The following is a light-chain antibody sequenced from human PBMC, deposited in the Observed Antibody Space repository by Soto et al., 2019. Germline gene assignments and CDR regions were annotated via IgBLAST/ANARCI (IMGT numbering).Light chain of an antibody. CDR3: QSYDSSLSGPNWV. CDR1: SSNIGAGYD. CDR2: GNS. V-gene: IGLV1-40*01. J-gene: IGLJ3*02. Sequence: QAVVTQPPSVSGAPGQRDTISCTGSSSNIGAGYDVHWYQQLPGTAPKLLIYGNSNRPSGVPDRFSGSKSGTSASLAITGLQAEDEADYYCQSYDSSLSGPNWVFGGGTKVTVL.